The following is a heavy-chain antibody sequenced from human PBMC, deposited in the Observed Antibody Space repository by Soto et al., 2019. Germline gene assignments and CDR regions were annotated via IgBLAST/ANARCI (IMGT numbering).Heavy chain of an antibody. J-gene: IGHJ6*02. CDR1: GFTFSSYG. D-gene: IGHD6-13*01. CDR2: IWYDGSNK. CDR3: ARGPFGTSYYYYYGMDV. Sequence: GGSLRLSCAASGFTFSSYGMHWVRQAPGKGLEWVAVIWYDGSNKYYADSVKGRFTISRDNSKNTLYLQMNSLRAEDTAVYYCARGPFGTSYYYYYGMDVWGQGTTVTVSS. V-gene: IGHV3-33*01.